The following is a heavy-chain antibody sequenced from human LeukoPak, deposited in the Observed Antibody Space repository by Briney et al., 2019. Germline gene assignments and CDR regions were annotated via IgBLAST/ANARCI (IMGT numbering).Heavy chain of an antibody. Sequence: ASVKVSCKASGYTFTSYGISWVRQAPGQGLEWMGWISAYNGNTNYAQKLQGRGTMTTDTSTSTAYMELRSLRSDDTAVYYCTRERVDFWSSDPDYWGQGTLVTVSS. J-gene: IGHJ4*02. CDR1: GYTFTSYG. D-gene: IGHD3-3*01. CDR3: TRERVDFWSSDPDY. V-gene: IGHV1-18*01. CDR2: ISAYNGNT.